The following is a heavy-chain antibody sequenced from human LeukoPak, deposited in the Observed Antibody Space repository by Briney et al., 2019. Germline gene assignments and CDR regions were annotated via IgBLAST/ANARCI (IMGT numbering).Heavy chain of an antibody. Sequence: ASVKVSCKASGYTFTSYGISWVRQAPGEGLEWMGWISAYNGNTNYAQKLQGRVTMTRDMSTSTVYMELSSLKSEDTAVYYCARDPGIAAGDAFDIWGQGTMVTVSS. CDR2: ISAYNGNT. CDR3: ARDPGIAAGDAFDI. V-gene: IGHV1-18*01. CDR1: GYTFTSYG. J-gene: IGHJ3*02. D-gene: IGHD6-13*01.